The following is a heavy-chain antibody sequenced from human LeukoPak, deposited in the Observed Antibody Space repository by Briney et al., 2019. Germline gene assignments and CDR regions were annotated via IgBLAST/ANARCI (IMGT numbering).Heavy chain of an antibody. Sequence: GGSLRLSCAASGFSFGSFWMTWVRQAPGKGLEWVAHIKPDGSETKYVDSVKGRFTISRDNAKNSLFLLMNSLGVEDTAVYYCVRDIGWYRFDYWGRGTLVTVSS. V-gene: IGHV3-7*03. D-gene: IGHD6-19*01. CDR3: VRDIGWYRFDY. J-gene: IGHJ4*02. CDR2: IKPDGSET. CDR1: GFSFGSFW.